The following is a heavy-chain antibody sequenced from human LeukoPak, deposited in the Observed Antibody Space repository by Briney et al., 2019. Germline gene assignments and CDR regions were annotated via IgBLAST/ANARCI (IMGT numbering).Heavy chain of an antibody. CDR3: ARRRRGYSSNFDY. J-gene: IGHJ4*02. D-gene: IGHD5-18*01. CDR2: IDHSGST. Sequence: PSETLSLTCAVYGGSFSGYYWSWIRQPPGKGLQWIGEIDHSGSTNYNPSLKSRVTISVDTSKNQFSLKLSSVTAADTAVYYCARRRRGYSSNFDYWGQGTLVTVSS. CDR1: GGSFSGYY. V-gene: IGHV4-34*01.